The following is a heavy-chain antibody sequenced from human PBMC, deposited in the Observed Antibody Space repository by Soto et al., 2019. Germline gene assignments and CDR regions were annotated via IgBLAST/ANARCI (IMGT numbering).Heavy chain of an antibody. CDR3: ARDLGVIAAAGTGGY. CDR1: GGTFSSYA. V-gene: IGHV1-69*01. Sequence: QVQLVQSGAEVKKPGSSVKVSCKASGGTFSSYAISWVRQAPGQVLEWMGGNIPIFGTANNSPKFQGRVTITADESTSTAYVELSSLRSEDTAVYYCARDLGVIAAAGTGGYWGPGTLVTVSS. CDR2: NIPIFGTA. D-gene: IGHD6-13*01. J-gene: IGHJ4*02.